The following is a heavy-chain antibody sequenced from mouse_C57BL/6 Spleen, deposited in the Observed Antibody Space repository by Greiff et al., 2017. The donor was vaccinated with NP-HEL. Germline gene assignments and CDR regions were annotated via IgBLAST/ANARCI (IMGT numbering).Heavy chain of an antibody. J-gene: IGHJ1*03. V-gene: IGHV1-42*01. CDR1: GYSFTGYY. Sequence: VQLQQSGPELVKPGASVKISCKASGYSFTGYYMNWVKQSPEKSLEWIGEINPSTGGTTYNQKFKAKATLTVDKSSSTAYMQLKSLTSEDSAVYYCARRRFDYYGSSSYWYFDVWGTGTTVTVSS. CDR3: ARRRFDYYGSSSYWYFDV. CDR2: INPSTGGT. D-gene: IGHD1-1*01.